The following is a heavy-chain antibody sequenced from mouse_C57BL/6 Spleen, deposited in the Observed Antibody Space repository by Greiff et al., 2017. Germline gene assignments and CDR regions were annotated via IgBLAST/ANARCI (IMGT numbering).Heavy chain of an antibody. V-gene: IGHV1-64*01. CDR3: AFFITTVVATDLDY. CDR2: IHPNSGST. CDR1: GYTFTSYW. D-gene: IGHD1-1*01. Sequence: VQLQQPGAELVQPGASVTLSCKASGYTFTSYWMHWVRQRPGQGLEWLGMIHPNSGSTNYNDKFKCKATLTVDNSSSTAYMQLSSLTSEDSVVYYCAFFITTVVATDLDYWGQGTTLTVSS. J-gene: IGHJ2*01.